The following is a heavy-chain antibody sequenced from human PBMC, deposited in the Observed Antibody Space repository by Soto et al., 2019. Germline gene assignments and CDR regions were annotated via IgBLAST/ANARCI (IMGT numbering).Heavy chain of an antibody. Sequence: QVQLVESGGGVVQPGRSLRLSCAASGFTFRRYTMHWVRQAPGKGLEWVAVISYDGSNKYYADYVKGRFTISRDNSKNTLYVQMNRLRADDTAVFYCARSGGSYFGPFDSWGQGTLVTVSS. D-gene: IGHD1-26*01. J-gene: IGHJ4*02. CDR3: ARSGGSYFGPFDS. CDR2: ISYDGSNK. CDR1: GFTFRRYT. V-gene: IGHV3-30-3*01.